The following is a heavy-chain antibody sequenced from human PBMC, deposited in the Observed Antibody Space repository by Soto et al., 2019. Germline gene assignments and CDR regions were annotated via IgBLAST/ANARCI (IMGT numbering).Heavy chain of an antibody. CDR2: IYYSGST. Sequence: KPSETLSLTCTVSGGSISSYYWSWIRQPPGKGLEWIGYIYYSGSTNYNPSLKSRVTISVDTSKNQFSLKLSSVTAADTAVYYCARERREPEYSSSVVNNWFDPWGQGTLVTVSS. D-gene: IGHD6-6*01. CDR3: ARERREPEYSSSVVNNWFDP. CDR1: GGSISSYY. J-gene: IGHJ5*02. V-gene: IGHV4-59*01.